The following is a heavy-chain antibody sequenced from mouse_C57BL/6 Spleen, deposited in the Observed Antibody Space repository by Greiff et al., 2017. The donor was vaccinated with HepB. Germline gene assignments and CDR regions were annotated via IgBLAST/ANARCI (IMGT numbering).Heavy chain of an antibody. J-gene: IGHJ1*03. V-gene: IGHV1-19*01. Sequence: EVKLQESGPVLVKPGASVKMSCKASGYTFTDYYMNWVKQSHGKSLEWIGVINPYNGGTSYNQKFKGKATLTVDKSSSTAYMELNSLTSEDSAVYYCARRLGPYWYFDVWGTGTTVTVSS. CDR2: INPYNGGT. CDR3: ARRLGPYWYFDV. CDR1: GYTFTDYY. D-gene: IGHD4-1*01.